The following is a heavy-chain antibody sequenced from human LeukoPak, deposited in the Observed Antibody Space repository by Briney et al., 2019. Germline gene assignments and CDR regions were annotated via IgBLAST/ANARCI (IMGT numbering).Heavy chain of an antibody. CDR3: ARVLRDYYDGSGYGDY. CDR2: ISSSSSYI. Sequence: GGSLRLSCAASGFTFSSYSMNWVRQAPGKGLEWVSSISSSSSYIYYADSVKGRFTISRDNAKNSLYLQMNSLRAEDTAVYYCARVLRDYYDGSGYGDYWGQGTLVTVSS. CDR1: GFTFSSYS. V-gene: IGHV3-21*01. D-gene: IGHD3-22*01. J-gene: IGHJ4*02.